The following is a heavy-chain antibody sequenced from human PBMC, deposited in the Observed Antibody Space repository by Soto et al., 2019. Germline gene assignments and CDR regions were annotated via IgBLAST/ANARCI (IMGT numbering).Heavy chain of an antibody. Sequence: PGGSLRLSCAASGFTFSGYWMHWVRQVPGKGLVWVSRIKGDGSSTSYADSVKGRFTISRDNAKNTLYLQMNSLRAEDTAVYYCARDPFGATTYWGQGTLGTVSS. CDR1: GFTFSGYW. J-gene: IGHJ4*02. V-gene: IGHV3-74*01. CDR2: IKGDGSST. CDR3: ARDPFGATTY. D-gene: IGHD1-26*01.